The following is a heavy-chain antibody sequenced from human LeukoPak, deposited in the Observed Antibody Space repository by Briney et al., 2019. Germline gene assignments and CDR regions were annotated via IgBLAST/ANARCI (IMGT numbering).Heavy chain of an antibody. CDR2: ISGYNGYT. Sequence: ASVKVSCKASGYTFTNYGISWVRQAPGQGLEWMGWISGYNGYTKYAQKLQGRVTMTTDTSTSTAYMELRSLRSDDTAVYYCARDPPAYSSGWYGGGGNYFDYWGQGTLVTVSS. D-gene: IGHD6-19*01. J-gene: IGHJ4*02. CDR1: GYTFTNYG. V-gene: IGHV1-18*01. CDR3: ARDPPAYSSGWYGGGGNYFDY.